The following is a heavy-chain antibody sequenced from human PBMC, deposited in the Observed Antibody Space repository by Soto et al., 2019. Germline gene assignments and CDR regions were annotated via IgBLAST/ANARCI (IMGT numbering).Heavy chain of an antibody. V-gene: IGHV3-7*01. CDR3: ARGLTAHEY. D-gene: IGHD5-18*01. CDR2: IKQDGSLK. Sequence: GGSLRLSCVASEFTFREYWMTWVRQAPGKGLEWVANIKQDGSLKFYVDSVKGRFSVSRDNAANSVFLDMDSLRFEDSAVYYCARGLTAHEYWGRGSLVTVSS. CDR1: EFTFREYW. J-gene: IGHJ4*02.